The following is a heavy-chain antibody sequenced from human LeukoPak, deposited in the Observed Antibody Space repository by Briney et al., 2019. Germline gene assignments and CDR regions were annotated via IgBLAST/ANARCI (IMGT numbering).Heavy chain of an antibody. Sequence: PGGSLRLSCAASGFTFSSYSMNWVRQAPGKGLEWVSSISSSSSYIYYADSVKGRFTISRDNAKNSRYLQMNSLRAEDTAVYYCARAVIRYFDWFTHFDYWGQGTLVTVSS. CDR2: ISSSSSYI. D-gene: IGHD3-9*01. CDR1: GFTFSSYS. V-gene: IGHV3-21*01. J-gene: IGHJ4*02. CDR3: ARAVIRYFDWFTHFDY.